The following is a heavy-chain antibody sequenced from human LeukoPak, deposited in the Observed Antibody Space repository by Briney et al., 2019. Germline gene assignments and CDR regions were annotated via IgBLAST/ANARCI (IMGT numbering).Heavy chain of an antibody. J-gene: IGHJ3*02. CDR3: ARLTIAGGFDT. CDR2: ISSSSSYI. CDR1: GFTFSSYS. V-gene: IGHV3-21*01. D-gene: IGHD6-13*01. Sequence: GGSLRLSCAASGFTFSSYSMNWVRQAPGKGLEWVSSISSSSSYIYYADSVKGRFTISRDNAKNSLYLQMNSLRAEDTAVYYCARLTIAGGFDTWGQGTMVTVSS.